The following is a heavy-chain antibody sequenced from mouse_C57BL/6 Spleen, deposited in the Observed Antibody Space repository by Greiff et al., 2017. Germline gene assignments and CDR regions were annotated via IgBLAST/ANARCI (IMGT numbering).Heavy chain of an antibody. D-gene: IGHD2-3*01. CDR3: TRDRNGYYLGAMDY. CDR1: GFTFSSYA. Sequence: EVQLVESGEGLVKPGGSLKLSCAASGFTFSSYAMSWVRQTPEKRLEWVAYISSGGDYIYYADTVKGRFTISRDNARNTLYLQMSSLKSEDTAMYYCTRDRNGYYLGAMDYWGQGTSVTVSS. CDR2: ISSGGDYI. J-gene: IGHJ4*01. V-gene: IGHV5-9-1*02.